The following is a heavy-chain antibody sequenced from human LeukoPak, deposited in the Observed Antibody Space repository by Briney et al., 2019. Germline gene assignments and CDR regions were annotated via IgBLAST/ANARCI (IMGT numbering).Heavy chain of an antibody. J-gene: IGHJ4*02. CDR2: ISGSGGST. D-gene: IGHD6-13*01. V-gene: IGHV3-23*01. CDR3: SKDTRGAAAGFPSAY. CDR1: GFTFSGYA. Sequence: GGSLRLSCAASGFTFSGYAMSWVRQAPGKGLGWVSAISGSGGSTYYADSVKGRFTISRDNSKNRLYLQMNSLRAEDPAGYYCSKDTRGAAAGFPSAYWGQGPLVTVSS.